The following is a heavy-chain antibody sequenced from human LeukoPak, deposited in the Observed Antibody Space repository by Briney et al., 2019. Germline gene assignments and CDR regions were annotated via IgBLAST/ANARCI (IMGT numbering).Heavy chain of an antibody. CDR3: ARDYRYAFDN. J-gene: IGHJ4*02. Sequence: GGSLRLSCAASGFTFSDYSMTWVRQAPGKGLEWISYIGIDSGKTKYADSVKGRFTISGDKAKNSLYLQMSSLRVEDTAVYYCARDYRYAFDNWGQGTLVTVSS. D-gene: IGHD1-1*01. V-gene: IGHV3-48*01. CDR1: GFTFSDYS. CDR2: IGIDSGKT.